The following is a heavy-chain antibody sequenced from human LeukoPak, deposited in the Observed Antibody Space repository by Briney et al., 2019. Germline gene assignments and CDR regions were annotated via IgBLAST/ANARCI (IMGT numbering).Heavy chain of an antibody. CDR2: INPNSGGT. V-gene: IGHV1-2*04. J-gene: IGHJ6*02. Sequence: ASVKVSCKASGYTFTSYGISWVRQAPGQGLEWMGWINPNSGGTNYAQKFQGWVTMTRDTSISTAYMELSRLRSDDTAVYYCARERLDTAMAQIRYYYYYGMDVWGQGTTVTVSS. D-gene: IGHD5-18*01. CDR3: ARERLDTAMAQIRYYYYYGMDV. CDR1: GYTFTSYG.